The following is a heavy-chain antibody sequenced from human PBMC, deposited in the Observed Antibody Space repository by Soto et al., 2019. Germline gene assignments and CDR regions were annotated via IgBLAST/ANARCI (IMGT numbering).Heavy chain of an antibody. V-gene: IGHV1-18*01. CDR3: ARDLNLWFWELLTLDMDV. CDR1: GYTFTSYG. CDR2: ISAYNGNT. Sequence: ASVKVSCKASGYTFTSYGISWVRQAPGQGLEWMGWISAYNGNTNYAQKLQGRVTMTTDTSTSTAYMELRSLRSDDTAVYYCARDLNLWFWELLTLDMDVWGQGTTVTVSS. D-gene: IGHD3-10*01. J-gene: IGHJ6*02.